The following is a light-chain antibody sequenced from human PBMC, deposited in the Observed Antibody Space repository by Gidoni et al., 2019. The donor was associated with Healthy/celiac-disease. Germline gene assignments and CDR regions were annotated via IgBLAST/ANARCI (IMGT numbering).Light chain of an antibody. Sequence: DIVMTQSPDSLAVSLGERATINCKSSQSVLYSSKTKNYLAWYQQKPGQPPKLLIYWASTRESGVPDRFSGSGSGTDFTLTISRLQAEDVAVYYCQQYDSTPYTFGQGTKLEIK. J-gene: IGKJ2*01. CDR1: QSVLYSSKTKNY. CDR3: QQYDSTPYT. V-gene: IGKV4-1*01. CDR2: WAS.